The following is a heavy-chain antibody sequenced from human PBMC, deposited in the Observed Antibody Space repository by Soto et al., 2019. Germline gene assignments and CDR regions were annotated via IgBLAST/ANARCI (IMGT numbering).Heavy chain of an antibody. J-gene: IGHJ4*02. CDR1: GYTFTSYG. CDR2: ISAYNGNT. Sequence: RASVKVSCKASGYTFTSYGISWVRQAPGQGLEWMGWISAYNGNTKYAQKLQGRVTMTTDTSTSTAYMELRSLLSDDTAVYYCAIVSPPVDYWGQGTLVTVSS. CDR3: AIVSPPVDY. V-gene: IGHV1-18*01.